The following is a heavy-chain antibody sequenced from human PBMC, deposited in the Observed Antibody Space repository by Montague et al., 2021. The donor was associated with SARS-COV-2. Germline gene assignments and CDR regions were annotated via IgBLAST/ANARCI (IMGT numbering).Heavy chain of an antibody. V-gene: IGHV3-23*01. D-gene: IGHD4-17*01. Sequence: STYYADSVKGRFTISRDNSTNTLYLQMNSLRAEDTAVYYCAKDRAPDYDYGEPWVYFDYWGKGNLFT. J-gene: IGHJ4*02. CDR3: AKDRAPDYDYGEPWVYFDY. CDR2: ST.